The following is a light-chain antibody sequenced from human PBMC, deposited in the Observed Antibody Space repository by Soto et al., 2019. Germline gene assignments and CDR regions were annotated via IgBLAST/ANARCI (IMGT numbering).Light chain of an antibody. V-gene: IGKV3-11*01. J-gene: IGKJ1*01. Sequence: DIVLTQSPATLSLSPGERATLSCRASQSVSSYLAWYQQKPGQAPRLLIYDTSSRATGIPARFSGSGSGTDFTLTISSLEPEDFAVYYCQQRSHWPVTFGQGTKVEIK. CDR2: DTS. CDR1: QSVSSY. CDR3: QQRSHWPVT.